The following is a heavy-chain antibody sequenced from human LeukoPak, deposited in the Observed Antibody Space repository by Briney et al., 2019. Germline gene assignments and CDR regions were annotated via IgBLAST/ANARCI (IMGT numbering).Heavy chain of an antibody. CDR3: ARRITMVRGVMGGWFDP. CDR1: GYTFTSYA. Sequence: ASVKVSCKASGYTFTSYAMHWVRQASGQRLEWMGWINAGNGNTKYSQKFQGGVTITRDTSASTAYMELSSLRSEDTVVYYCARRITMVRGVMGGWFDPWGQGTLVTVSS. J-gene: IGHJ5*02. CDR2: INAGNGNT. V-gene: IGHV1-3*01. D-gene: IGHD3-10*01.